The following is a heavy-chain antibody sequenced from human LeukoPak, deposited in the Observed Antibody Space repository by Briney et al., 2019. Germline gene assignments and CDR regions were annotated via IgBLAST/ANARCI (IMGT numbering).Heavy chain of an antibody. D-gene: IGHD6-13*01. CDR3: AKDSVPYRIAAAGTKDY. V-gene: IGHV3-23*01. CDR1: GLTFSRYA. Sequence: GGSLRLSCAASGLTFSRYAMTWVRQAPGKGLEWVSGISASGASTYYADSVKGRFTISRDNSKNTLFLQMNSLRAEDTAVYYCAKDSVPYRIAAAGTKDYWGQGTLVTVSS. CDR2: ISASGAST. J-gene: IGHJ4*02.